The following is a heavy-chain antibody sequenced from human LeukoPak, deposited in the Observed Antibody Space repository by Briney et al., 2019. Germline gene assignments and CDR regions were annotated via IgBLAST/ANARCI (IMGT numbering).Heavy chain of an antibody. D-gene: IGHD4-11*01. J-gene: IGHJ6*03. CDR3: ARDPATVTPDYYYYYYMDV. CDR2: ISSSSSYI. Sequence: AGGSLRLSCAASGFTFSSYSMNWVRQAPGKGLEWVSSISSSSSYIYYADSVKGRFTISRDNAKNSLYLQMNSLRAEDTAVYYCARDPATVTPDYYYYYYMDVWGKGTTVTVSS. V-gene: IGHV3-21*01. CDR1: GFTFSSYS.